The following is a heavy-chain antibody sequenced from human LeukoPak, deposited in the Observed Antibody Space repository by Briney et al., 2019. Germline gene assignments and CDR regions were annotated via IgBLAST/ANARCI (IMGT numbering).Heavy chain of an antibody. CDR2: ISSSSSYI. V-gene: IGHV3-21*01. J-gene: IGHJ4*02. Sequence: GGSLRLSCAASGFTVSSNYMSWVRQAPGKGLEWVSYISSSSSYIYYADSVKGRFTISRDNAKNSLYLQMNSLRAEDTAVYYCAREVAGTGDVDYWGRGTLVTVSS. CDR1: GFTVSSNY. D-gene: IGHD6-19*01. CDR3: AREVAGTGDVDY.